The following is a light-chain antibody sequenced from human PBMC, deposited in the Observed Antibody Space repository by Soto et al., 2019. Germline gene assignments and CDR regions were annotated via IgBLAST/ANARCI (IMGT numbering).Light chain of an antibody. CDR2: GNS. J-gene: IGLJ3*02. V-gene: IGLV1-40*01. CDR3: QSYDSSLSGWV. CDR1: SSNIGAGYD. Sequence: QSVLTQPPSVSGAPGQRVTLSCTWSSSNIGAGYDVHWYQQLPGTAPKLLIYGNSNRPSVVPDRFSGSKSGTSASLAITGLQAEDEADYYCQSYDSSLSGWVFGGGTKVTVL.